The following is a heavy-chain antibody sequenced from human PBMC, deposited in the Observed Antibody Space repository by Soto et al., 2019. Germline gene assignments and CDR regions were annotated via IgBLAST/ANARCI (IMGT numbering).Heavy chain of an antibody. Sequence: PGGSLRLSCAASGFTFSRYDMHWVRQATGKGLEWVSAIGTAGDTYYPGSVKGRFTISRENAKNSLYLQMNSLRAGDTAVYYCARGALRTGTTEYYYYGMDVWGQGTTVTVSS. CDR3: ARGALRTGTTEYYYYGMDV. J-gene: IGHJ6*02. D-gene: IGHD1-1*01. CDR1: GFTFSRYD. CDR2: IGTAGDT. V-gene: IGHV3-13*04.